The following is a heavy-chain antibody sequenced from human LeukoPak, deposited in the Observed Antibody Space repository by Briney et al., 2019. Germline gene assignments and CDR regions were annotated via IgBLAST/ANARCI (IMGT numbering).Heavy chain of an antibody. V-gene: IGHV4-39*01. CDR2: IYYSGST. D-gene: IGHD3-10*01. CDR1: GGSISSSSYY. Sequence: PSETLSLTCTVSGGSISSSSYYWGWIRQPPGQGLEWIGSIYYSGSTYYNPSLKSRVTISVDTSKNQFSLKLSSVTAADTAVYYCARWRGYYGSGSYYLSNPYYFDYWGQGTLVTVSS. CDR3: ARWRGYYGSGSYYLSNPYYFDY. J-gene: IGHJ4*02.